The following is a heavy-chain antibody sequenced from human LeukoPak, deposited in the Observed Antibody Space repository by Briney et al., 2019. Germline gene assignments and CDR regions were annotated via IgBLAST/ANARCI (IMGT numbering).Heavy chain of an antibody. CDR2: ISGSGGST. V-gene: IGHV3-23*01. J-gene: IGHJ6*02. D-gene: IGHD2-2*01. CDR1: GFTFSSYA. Sequence: GGSLRLSCAASGFTFSSYAMSWVRQAPGKGLEWVSAISGSGGSTYYADSVKGRFTISRDNSKNTLYLQMNSLRAEDTAVYYCAKDLGWIVVVPAAMGYYYYGMDVWGQGTTVTVSS. CDR3: AKDLGWIVVVPAAMGYYYYGMDV.